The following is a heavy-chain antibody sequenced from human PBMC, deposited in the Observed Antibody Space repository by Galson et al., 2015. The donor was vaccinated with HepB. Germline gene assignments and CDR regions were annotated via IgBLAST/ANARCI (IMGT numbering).Heavy chain of an antibody. D-gene: IGHD1-26*01. CDR3: ARDGWSGNYFDGAFDI. V-gene: IGHV1-69*04. Sequence: SVKVSCKASGGTFSSYSISWVRQAPGQGLEWMGRIIPILGRANYAQKFQVRVTITADKSTNTSYMEVSSLRSEDTAVYYCARDGWSGNYFDGAFDIWGQGTMVFVSA. CDR2: IIPILGRA. CDR1: GGTFSSYS. J-gene: IGHJ3*02.